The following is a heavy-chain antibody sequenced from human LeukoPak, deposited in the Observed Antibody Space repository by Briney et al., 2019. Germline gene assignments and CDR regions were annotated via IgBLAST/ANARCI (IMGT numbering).Heavy chain of an antibody. Sequence: PGGSLRLSCAASGFTFSNYAMSWVRQAPGKGLEWVSAISGSGGSTYYADSVKGRFTISRDNSKNTLYLQMNSLRAEDTAVYYCAKEITMVRGVKPNWFDPWGQGTLVTVSS. V-gene: IGHV3-23*01. CDR1: GFTFSNYA. J-gene: IGHJ5*02. CDR3: AKEITMVRGVKPNWFDP. CDR2: ISGSGGST. D-gene: IGHD3-10*01.